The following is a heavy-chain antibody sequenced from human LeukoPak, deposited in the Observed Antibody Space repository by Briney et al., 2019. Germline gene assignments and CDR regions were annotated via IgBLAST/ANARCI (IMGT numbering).Heavy chain of an antibody. CDR2: ISYDGSNK. V-gene: IGHV3-30-3*01. CDR1: GFTFSSYA. J-gene: IGHJ1*01. D-gene: IGHD4-17*01. CDR3: ARDPMTTVSLLFFQH. Sequence: TGGSLRLSCAASGFTFSSYAMHWVRQAPGKGLEWVAVISYDGSNKYYADSVKGRFTISRDNSKNTLYLQMNSLRAEDTAVYYCARDPMTTVSLLFFQHWGQGTLVTVSS.